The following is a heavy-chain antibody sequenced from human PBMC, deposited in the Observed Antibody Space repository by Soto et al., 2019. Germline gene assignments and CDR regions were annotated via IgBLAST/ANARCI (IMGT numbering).Heavy chain of an antibody. D-gene: IGHD6-13*01. V-gene: IGHV3-23*01. CDR3: AKDGSSWYPFDS. J-gene: IGHJ4*02. CDR2: ISGSGGST. CDR1: GFTFSSYA. Sequence: EVQLLESGGGLVHPGGSLRLSCAASGFTFSSYAMSWVRQAPGKGLEWVSAISGSGGSTDYADSVKGRFTISRDNSKNTLYLQMNRLRCEDTGVYYCAKDGSSWYPFDSWGQGTLVTVSS.